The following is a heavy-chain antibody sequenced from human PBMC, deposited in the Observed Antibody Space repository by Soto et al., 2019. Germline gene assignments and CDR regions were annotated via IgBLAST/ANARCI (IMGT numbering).Heavy chain of an antibody. Sequence: EVQLVESGGGLVQPGGSLKLSCAASGYTFSDSAMHWVRQASGKGLEWVGRSRRKANSYATVYAASENGRFTISRDDSKNTAYLTMISLTTEDTAVYYFARLWWEREPNFDYSGQGTLVPVSS. CDR3: ARLWWEREPNFDY. CDR2: SRRKANSYAT. J-gene: IGHJ4*02. CDR1: GYTFSDSA. V-gene: IGHV3-73*02. D-gene: IGHD1-26*01.